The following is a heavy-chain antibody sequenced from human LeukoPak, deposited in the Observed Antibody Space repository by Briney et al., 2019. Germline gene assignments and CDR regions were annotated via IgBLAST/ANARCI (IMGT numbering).Heavy chain of an antibody. CDR1: GGSISSGGYY. Sequence: KTSETLSLTCTVSGGSISSGGYYWSWIRQHPGKGLEWIGYIYYSGSTYYNPSLKSRVTISVDTSKNQFSLKLSSVTAADTAVYYCARGHIWGSYRTFDYWGQGTLVTASS. CDR2: IYYSGST. J-gene: IGHJ4*02. V-gene: IGHV4-31*03. D-gene: IGHD3-16*02. CDR3: ARGHIWGSYRTFDY.